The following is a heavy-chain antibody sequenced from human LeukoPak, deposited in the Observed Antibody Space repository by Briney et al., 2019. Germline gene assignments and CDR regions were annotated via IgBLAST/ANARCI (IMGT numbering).Heavy chain of an antibody. D-gene: IGHD3-10*01. J-gene: IGHJ4*02. V-gene: IGHV3-74*03. CDR3: VNYGWGRPA. Sequence: GGSLRLSCAASGFTFSSYWMHWVRQAPGKGLVWVSRIKSDGSDTTYADSVKGRFTNSRDNAKNMLYLQMNSLRAEDTAVYYCVNYGWGRPAWGQGTLVTVSS. CDR2: IKSDGSDT. CDR1: GFTFSSYW.